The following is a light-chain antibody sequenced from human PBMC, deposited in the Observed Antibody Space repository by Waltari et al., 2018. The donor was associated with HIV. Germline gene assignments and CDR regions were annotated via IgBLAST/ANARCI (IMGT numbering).Light chain of an antibody. CDR1: TNIVGTYNY. Sequence: QSALTQPRSVSGSPGQSVTISCAGSTNIVGTYNYVSWYHQKSGEAPRLILYDVDHRPSGVPVRFSGASSGDTASLTISGLQAEDEGDFYCCSYGGSWSFVFGGGTRVTVL. J-gene: IGLJ2*01. CDR3: CSYGGSWSFV. V-gene: IGLV2-11*01. CDR2: DVD.